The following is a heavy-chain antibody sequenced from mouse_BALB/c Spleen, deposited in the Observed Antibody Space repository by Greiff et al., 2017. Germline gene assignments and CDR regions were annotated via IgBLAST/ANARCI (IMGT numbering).Heavy chain of an antibody. J-gene: IGHJ2*01. D-gene: IGHD2-4*01. V-gene: IGHV5-6-3*01. CDR2: INSNGGST. Sequence: EVKVEESGGGLVQPGGSLKLSCAASGFTFSSYGMSWVRQTPDKRLELVATINSNGGSTYYPDSVKGRFTISRDNAKNTLYLQMSSLKSEDTAMYYCARDEDYAFDYWGQGTTLTVSS. CDR1: GFTFSSYG. CDR3: ARDEDYAFDY.